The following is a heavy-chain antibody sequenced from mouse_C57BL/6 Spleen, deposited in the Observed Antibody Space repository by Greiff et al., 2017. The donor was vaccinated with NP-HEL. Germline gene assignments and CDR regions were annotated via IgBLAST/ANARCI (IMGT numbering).Heavy chain of an antibody. V-gene: IGHV1-82*01. CDR3: AIIPAY. CDR1: GYAFSSSW. J-gene: IGHJ3*01. CDR2: IYPGDGDT. D-gene: IGHD1-1*01. Sequence: VQLQESGPELVKPGASVKISCKASGYAFSSSWMNWVKQRPGKGLEWIGRIYPGDGDTNYNGKFKGKATLTADKSSSTAYMQLSSLTSEDSAVYFCAIIPAYWGQGTLVTVSA.